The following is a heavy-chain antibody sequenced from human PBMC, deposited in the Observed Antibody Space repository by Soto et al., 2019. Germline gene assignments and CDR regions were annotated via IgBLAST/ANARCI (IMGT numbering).Heavy chain of an antibody. D-gene: IGHD2-15*01. CDR3: AKPRQITSLLLYYFDY. CDR2: ISYDGSNK. CDR1: GFTFSSYG. Sequence: QVQLVESGGGVVQPGRSLRLSCAASGFTFSSYGMHWVRQAPGKGLEWVAVISYDGSNKYYADSVKGRFTISRDNSKNTLYLQMNNLRAEDTAVYYCAKPRQITSLLLYYFDYWGQGTLVTVSS. J-gene: IGHJ4*02. V-gene: IGHV3-30*18.